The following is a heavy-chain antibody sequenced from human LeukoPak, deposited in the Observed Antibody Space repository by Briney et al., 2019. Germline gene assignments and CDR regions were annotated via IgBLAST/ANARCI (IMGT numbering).Heavy chain of an antibody. CDR1: GYLFTSYW. CDR2: IYPADSDT. Sequence: GESLKISCRGSGYLFTSYWIACVRQMPGKGLEWMGIIYPADSDTRYSPSFQGQVTISADKSISTAFLRWTSLKASDTAIYYCARGRGTGSPTGPRYFDLCGVGTLVTVSS. CDR3: ARGRGTGSPTGPRYFDL. D-gene: IGHD3-10*01. V-gene: IGHV5-51*01. J-gene: IGHJ2*01.